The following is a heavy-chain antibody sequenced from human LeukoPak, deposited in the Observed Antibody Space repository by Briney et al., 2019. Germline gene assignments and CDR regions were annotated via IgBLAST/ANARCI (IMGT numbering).Heavy chain of an antibody. CDR3: AGHHPRNTVDF. CDR2: ISDIGSI. J-gene: IGHJ4*02. Sequence: SETLSLICTVSGGSISSSSYYWGWIRQPPGKGLEWIAYISDIGSINYNPSLKSPVTISLDTSKNQFSLKLSSVTAADTAVYYCAGHHPRNTVDFWGQGTLVTVSS. D-gene: IGHD2/OR15-2a*01. CDR1: GGSISSSSYY. V-gene: IGHV4-61*05.